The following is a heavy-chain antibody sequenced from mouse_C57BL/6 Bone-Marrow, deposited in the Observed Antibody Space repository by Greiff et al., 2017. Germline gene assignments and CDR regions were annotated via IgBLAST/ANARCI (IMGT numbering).Heavy chain of an antibody. CDR2: IYPRSGNT. CDR3: SYGNCENAMDY. J-gene: IGHJ4*01. Sequence: VQLQQSGAELVRPGASVKLSCKASGYTFTSYGISWVKQRTGQGLEWIGEIYPRSGNTYYNEKFKGKATLTADKSSSTAYMELRRLTSEDAAVCFFSYGNCENAMDYWGQGTSVTVSS. V-gene: IGHV1-81*01. CDR1: GYTFTSYG. D-gene: IGHD2-10*02.